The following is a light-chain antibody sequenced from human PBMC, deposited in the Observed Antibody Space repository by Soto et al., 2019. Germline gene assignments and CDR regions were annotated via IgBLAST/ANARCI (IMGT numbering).Light chain of an antibody. J-gene: IGLJ1*01. CDR1: SSDVGSYNL. Sequence: QSALTQPASVSGSPGQSITISCTGTSSDVGSYNLVSWYQQHPGKAPKVMIYEVSKRPSGVPNRLSGSKSGYTASLTISGLQAEDEADYYCCSYAGSSTYVFGTGTKLTVL. CDR3: CSYAGSSTYV. CDR2: EVS. V-gene: IGLV2-23*02.